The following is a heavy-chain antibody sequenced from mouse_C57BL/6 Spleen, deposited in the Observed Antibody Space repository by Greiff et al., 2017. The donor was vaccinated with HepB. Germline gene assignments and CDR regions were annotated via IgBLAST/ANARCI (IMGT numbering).Heavy chain of an antibody. J-gene: IGHJ4*01. CDR2: ISYSGST. CDR3: ARGTLWISMDY. V-gene: IGHV3-1*01. Sequence: VQLKESGPGMVKPSQSLSLTCTVTGYSITSGYDWHWIRHFPGNKLEWMGYISYSGSTNYNPSLKSRISITHDTSKNHFFLKLNSVTTEDTATYYCARGTLWISMDYWGQGTSVTVSS. CDR1: GYSITSGYD.